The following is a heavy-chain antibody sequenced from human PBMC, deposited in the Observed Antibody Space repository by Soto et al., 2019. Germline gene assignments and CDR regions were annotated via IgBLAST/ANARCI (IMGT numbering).Heavy chain of an antibody. Sequence: QVQLVESGGGVVQPGRSLRLSCAASGFTFSSYGMPWVRQAPGKGLEWVAVIWYDESNKYYADSVKGRFTISRDNSKNTLYLQMNSLRAEDTAVYYCARDLRLRYYFDYWGQGTLVTVSS. V-gene: IGHV3-33*01. CDR1: GFTFSSYG. J-gene: IGHJ4*02. CDR3: ARDLRLRYYFDY. CDR2: IWYDESNK.